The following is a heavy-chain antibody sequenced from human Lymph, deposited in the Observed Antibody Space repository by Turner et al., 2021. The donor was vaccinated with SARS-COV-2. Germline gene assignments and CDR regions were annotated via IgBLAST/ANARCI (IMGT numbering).Heavy chain of an antibody. CDR2: IYPGDSDT. J-gene: IGHJ4*02. CDR1: GYSFPTYW. D-gene: IGHD5-12*01. V-gene: IGHV5-51*01. Sequence: EVQLVQSGAEVKKPGESLKVSCKGSGYSFPTYWSGVVRQMPGKGLEWRGIIYPGDSDTRYSPSFQGQVTISADKSISTAYLQWSSLKASDTAMYYCARLPIARGYSGYDFYYFDYWGQGTLVTVSS. CDR3: ARLPIARGYSGYDFYYFDY.